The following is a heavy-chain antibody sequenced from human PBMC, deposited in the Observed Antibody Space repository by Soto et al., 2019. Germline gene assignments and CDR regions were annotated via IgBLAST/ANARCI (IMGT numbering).Heavy chain of an antibody. Sequence: ASVKVSCKASGGTFSSYAISWVRQAPGQGLEWMGGIIPIFGTANYAQKFQGRVTITADESTSTAYMELSSLRSEDTAVYYCAKPRGSYSADYWGQGTLVTVSS. V-gene: IGHV1-69*13. D-gene: IGHD1-26*01. CDR1: GGTFSSYA. CDR3: AKPRGSYSADY. CDR2: IIPIFGTA. J-gene: IGHJ4*02.